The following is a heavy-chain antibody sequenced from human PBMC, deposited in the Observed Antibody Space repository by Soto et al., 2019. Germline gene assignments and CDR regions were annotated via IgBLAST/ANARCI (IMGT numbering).Heavy chain of an antibody. J-gene: IGHJ4*02. D-gene: IGHD5-18*01. CDR1: GFTFDAYN. Sequence: EVQLVESGGRLEQPGGSLRLSCAASGFTFDAYNIHWVRQAPGKGLEWVSGISWNGGSITYADSVKGRFTISRDNRKNSVYLQMDSLRPEDAALYYCVGDNAYRSTHYFDYWGQGTLVTVSS. V-gene: IGHV3-9*01. CDR3: VGDNAYRSTHYFDY. CDR2: ISWNGGSI.